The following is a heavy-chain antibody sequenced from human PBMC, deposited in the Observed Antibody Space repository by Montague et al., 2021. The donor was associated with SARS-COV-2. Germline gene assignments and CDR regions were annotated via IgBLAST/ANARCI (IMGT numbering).Heavy chain of an antibody. CDR1: GGSFSGYY. CDR2: INHSGST. D-gene: IGHD3-22*01. Sequence: SETLSLTCAVYGGSFSGYYWSWIRQPPGKGLEWIGEINHSGSTKYNSSPKSRVTISVDTSKNRFSLKLSPVTAADTAVYYCARGTKSVFAYDYDSSGYASDYWGQGTLVTVSS. V-gene: IGHV4-34*01. J-gene: IGHJ4*02. CDR3: ARGTKSVFAYDYDSSGYASDY.